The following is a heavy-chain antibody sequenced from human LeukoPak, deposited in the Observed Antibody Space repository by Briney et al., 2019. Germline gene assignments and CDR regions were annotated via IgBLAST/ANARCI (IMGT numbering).Heavy chain of an antibody. CDR1: GGTFSSYA. Sequence: ASVKVSCKASGGTFSSYAISWVRQAPGQGLEWMGRIIPIFGTANYAQKFQGRVTITADESTSTTYMELSSLSSEDTAVYYCAKGGGDSYGGNYYYYMDVWGTGTTVTVSS. CDR3: AKGGGDSYGGNYYYYMDV. V-gene: IGHV1-69*13. J-gene: IGHJ6*03. CDR2: IIPIFGTA. D-gene: IGHD2-21*02.